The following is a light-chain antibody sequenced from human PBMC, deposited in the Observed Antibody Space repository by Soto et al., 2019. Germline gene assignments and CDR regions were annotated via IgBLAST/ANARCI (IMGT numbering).Light chain of an antibody. CDR1: SGHSRYA. Sequence: QLVLTQSPSASASLGASVKLTCTLSSGHSRYAIAWHQQQPEKGPRYLMKVNSDGSHNKGDGIPARFSGSSSGAERYLTIDDHQSEDEADDDCQTWGTGIRVFGGGTTLTVL. CDR3: QTWGTGIRV. CDR2: VNSDGSH. J-gene: IGLJ3*02. V-gene: IGLV4-69*01.